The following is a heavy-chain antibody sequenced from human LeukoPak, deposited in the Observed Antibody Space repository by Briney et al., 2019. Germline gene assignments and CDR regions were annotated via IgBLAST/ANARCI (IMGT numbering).Heavy chain of an antibody. V-gene: IGHV4-59*10. CDR1: GGSFSGYY. D-gene: IGHD6-19*01. Sequence: PSETLSLTCAVYGGSFSGYYWSWIRLPAGKGLEWIGRIFTSGSTNYNPSLKSRVTISLDTSKNQFSLKLSSVTAADTAVYYCATIAVAGHFDYWGQGTLVTVSS. J-gene: IGHJ4*02. CDR3: ATIAVAGHFDY. CDR2: IFTSGST.